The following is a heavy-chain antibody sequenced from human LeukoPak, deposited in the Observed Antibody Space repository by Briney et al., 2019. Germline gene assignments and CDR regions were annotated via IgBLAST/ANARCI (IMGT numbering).Heavy chain of an antibody. D-gene: IGHD4-17*01. CDR2: IKQDGSEK. V-gene: IGHV3-7*03. CDR3: ARDRGGDYGDYSMYYFDY. Sequence: GGSLRLSCAASGFTFSSYWMSWVRQAPGKGPEWVANIKQDGSEKYYVDSVKGRFTISRDNAKNSLYLQMNSLRAEDTAVYYCARDRGGDYGDYSMYYFDYWGQGTLVTVSS. J-gene: IGHJ4*02. CDR1: GFTFSSYW.